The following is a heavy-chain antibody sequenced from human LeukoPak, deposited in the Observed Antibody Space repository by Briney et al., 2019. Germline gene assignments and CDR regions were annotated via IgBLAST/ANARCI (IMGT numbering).Heavy chain of an antibody. Sequence: SQTLSLTCALSGDSLSSNNGAWNWIRQSPSRGLEWLVRTYYRSKWYNDYAVPMKGRISINPDTSKDQFSLQVNSVTPEDTAVYYCARDVWTSGWYTFDYWGQGTLVTVSS. J-gene: IGHJ4*02. CDR2: TYYRSKWYN. D-gene: IGHD6-19*01. CDR1: GDSLSSNNGA. V-gene: IGHV6-1*01. CDR3: ARDVWTSGWYTFDY.